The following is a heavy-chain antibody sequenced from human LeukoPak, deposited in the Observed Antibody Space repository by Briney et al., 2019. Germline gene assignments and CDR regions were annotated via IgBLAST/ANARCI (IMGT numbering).Heavy chain of an antibody. Sequence: PGGSLRLSCAASGVTFSSYSMNWVRQAPGKGLEWVSSISSSSSYIYYADSVKGRFTISRDNAKNSLYLQMNSLRAEDTAVYYCARDLPSYDFWSGSALDYWGQGTLVTVSS. CDR3: ARDLPSYDFWSGSALDY. D-gene: IGHD3-3*01. J-gene: IGHJ4*02. CDR1: GVTFSSYS. V-gene: IGHV3-21*01. CDR2: ISSSSSYI.